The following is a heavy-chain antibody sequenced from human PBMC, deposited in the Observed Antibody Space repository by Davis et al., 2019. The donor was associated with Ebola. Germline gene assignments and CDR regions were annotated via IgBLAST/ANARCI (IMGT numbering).Heavy chain of an antibody. J-gene: IGHJ4*02. D-gene: IGHD3-3*01. V-gene: IGHV3-33*08. Sequence: PGGSLRLSCAASGFTFSSYGMHWVRQAPGKGLEWVAVIWYDGSNKYYADSVKGRFTISRDNSKNTLYLQMNSLRAEDTAVYYCARGEAITIFGVVTTSPYGDYTYWGQGTLVTVSS. CDR3: ARGEAITIFGVVTTSPYGDYTY. CDR2: IWYDGSNK. CDR1: GFTFSSYG.